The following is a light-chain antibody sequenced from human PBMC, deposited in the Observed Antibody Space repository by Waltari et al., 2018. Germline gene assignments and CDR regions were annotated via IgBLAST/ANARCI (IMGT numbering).Light chain of an antibody. J-gene: IGKJ1*01. Sequence: EIVLTQSPATLSLSPGERATLSCRASQSVSSYLAWYQQKPGQAPRRLIYDASNRATGIPARFSGSGSGTDFTLSISSLEPEDFAVYYCHQRANWPWTFGHGTKVEIK. CDR1: QSVSSY. CDR2: DAS. V-gene: IGKV3-11*01. CDR3: HQRANWPWT.